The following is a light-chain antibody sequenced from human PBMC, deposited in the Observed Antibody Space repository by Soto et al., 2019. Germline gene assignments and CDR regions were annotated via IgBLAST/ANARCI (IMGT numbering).Light chain of an antibody. V-gene: IGLV2-8*01. CDR1: SSDVGSYNY. Sequence: QSVLTQPPPASGSPGQSVTISCTGTSSDVGSYNYVSWYQQHPDKAPKLIIYGVNERPSGVPDRFSGSKSGNTASLTVSGLQAEDEADYYCTSYAGSNNPVVFGGGTKVTVL. CDR2: GVN. CDR3: TSYAGSNNPVV. J-gene: IGLJ3*02.